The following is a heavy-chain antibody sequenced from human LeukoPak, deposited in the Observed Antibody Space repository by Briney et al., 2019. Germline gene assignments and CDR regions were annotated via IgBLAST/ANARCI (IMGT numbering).Heavy chain of an antibody. Sequence: SETLSLTCTVSGGSISSGDYYWSWIRQPPGKGLEWIGYIYYRGNTNYNPSLKSRVTISLDTSKNQFSLKLSSVTAADTAVYYCARDGDSSGNFDYWGQGTLVTVSS. V-gene: IGHV4-61*08. D-gene: IGHD3-22*01. CDR2: IYYRGNT. J-gene: IGHJ4*02. CDR1: GGSISSGDYY. CDR3: ARDGDSSGNFDY.